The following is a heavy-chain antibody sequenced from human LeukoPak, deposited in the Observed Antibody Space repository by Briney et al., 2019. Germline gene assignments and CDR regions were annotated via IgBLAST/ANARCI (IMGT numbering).Heavy chain of an antibody. D-gene: IGHD1-20*01. V-gene: IGHV3-23*01. J-gene: IGHJ4*02. Sequence: GGSLRLSCAASGFTFSSYAMSWVRQAPGKGLEWVSPISGSVGSTYYADSVKGRFTISRDTSENTLYLQMNSLRAEDTAVYYCAKGRITGTLFCFDYWGQGTLVTVSS. CDR3: AKGRITGTLFCFDY. CDR2: ISGSVGST. CDR1: GFTFSSYA.